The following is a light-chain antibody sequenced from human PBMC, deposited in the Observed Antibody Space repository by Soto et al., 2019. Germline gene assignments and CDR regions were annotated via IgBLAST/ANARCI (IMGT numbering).Light chain of an antibody. J-gene: IGLJ2*01. V-gene: IGLV1-40*01. CDR1: SSNIGAGYD. CDR2: GNS. CDR3: QSYDSSLSGVV. Sequence: QSVLTQPPSVSGAPGHRVTISCTGSSSNIGAGYDVHWYQQLPGTAPKLLIYGNSNRPSGVPDRFSGSKSGTSASLAITGIQAEDEADYYCQSYDSSLSGVVFGGGTKLTVL.